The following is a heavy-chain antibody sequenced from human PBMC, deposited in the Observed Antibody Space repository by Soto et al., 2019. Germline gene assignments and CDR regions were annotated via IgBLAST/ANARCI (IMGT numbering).Heavy chain of an antibody. Sequence: GGSLRLSCAASESIFTGYGMHWVRQTPGKGLEWVAVIRFDGTDEHYADSVKGRFTISRDNSKNMLYLQMNSLRAEDTAVYYCAIDLMGRNSSIDYRGQGPLVTGSS. D-gene: IGHD4-4*01. V-gene: IGHV3-30*02. CDR3: AIDLMGRNSSIDY. J-gene: IGHJ4*02. CDR2: IRFDGTDE. CDR1: ESIFTGYG.